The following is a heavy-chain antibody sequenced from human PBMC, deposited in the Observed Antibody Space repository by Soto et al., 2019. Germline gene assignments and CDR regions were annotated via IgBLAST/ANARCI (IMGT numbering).Heavy chain of an antibody. J-gene: IGHJ4*02. CDR2: ISWDGGST. CDR1: GFTFDDYT. CDR3: AKDILDYSSSWAFDY. V-gene: IGHV3-43*01. D-gene: IGHD6-13*01. Sequence: GGSLRLSCAASGFTFDDYTMHWVRPAPGKGLEWVSLISWDGGSTYYADSVKGRFTISRDNSKNSLYLQMNSLRTEDTALYYCAKDILDYSSSWAFDYWGQGTLVTVSS.